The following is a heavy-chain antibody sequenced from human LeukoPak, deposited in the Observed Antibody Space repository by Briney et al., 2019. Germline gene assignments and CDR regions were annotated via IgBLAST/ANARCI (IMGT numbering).Heavy chain of an antibody. CDR2: INHSGST. D-gene: IGHD3-22*01. CDR3: ARVSDYYDSSGYCDYFDY. CDR1: GGSFSGYY. J-gene: IGHJ4*02. Sequence: PSETLSLTCAVYGGSFSGYYWSWIRQPPGKGLEWIGEINHSGSTNYNPSLKSRVTISVDTSKNQFSLKLSSVTAADTAVYYCARVSDYYDSSGYCDYFDYWGQGTLVTVSS. V-gene: IGHV4-34*01.